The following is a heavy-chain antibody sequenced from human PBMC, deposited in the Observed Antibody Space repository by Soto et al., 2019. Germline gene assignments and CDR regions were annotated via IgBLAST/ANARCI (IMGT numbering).Heavy chain of an antibody. CDR1: GGSISSSSYY. D-gene: IGHD2-15*01. Sequence: SETLSLTCTVSGGSISSSSYYWGWIRQPPGKGLEWIGSIYYNGSTYYNPSLKSRVTISVDTSKNQFSLKLSSVTAADTAVYYCARRGLAYCSGGSCSNFDPWGQGTLVTVSS. CDR3: ARRGLAYCSGGSCSNFDP. V-gene: IGHV4-39*01. CDR2: IYYNGST. J-gene: IGHJ5*02.